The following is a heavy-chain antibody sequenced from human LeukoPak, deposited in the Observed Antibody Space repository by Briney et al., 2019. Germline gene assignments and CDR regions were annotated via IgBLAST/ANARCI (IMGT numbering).Heavy chain of an antibody. CDR3: AREYMGENKEGERYYYRSGSDYFNWFDP. Sequence: TSDTLSLTCTVSGGSISSHYWSWIRQPPGKGLEWIGYIHYSGSTNYNPSLKNRVTMSVDTSKNQFSLKLSSVTAADTAVFYCAREYMGENKEGERYYYRSGSDYFNWFDPWGQGTLVTVSS. CDR2: IHYSGST. D-gene: IGHD3-10*01. V-gene: IGHV4-59*11. CDR1: GGSISSHY. J-gene: IGHJ5*02.